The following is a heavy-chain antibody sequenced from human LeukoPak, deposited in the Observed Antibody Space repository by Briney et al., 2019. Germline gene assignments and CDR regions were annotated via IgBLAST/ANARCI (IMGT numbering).Heavy chain of an antibody. CDR1: GFMFHDYA. V-gene: IGHV3-43*02. J-gene: IGHJ4*02. CDR2: ISGGGGST. D-gene: IGHD6-19*01. CDR3: ARESESSGWYDY. Sequence: PGGSLRLSCAGPGFMFHDYAIHWVRHAPGKGLEWVSLISGGGGSTFYADSVKGRFTISRDNSKNSLYLQMNSLRSDDTALYYCARESESSGWYDYWGQGTLVTVSS.